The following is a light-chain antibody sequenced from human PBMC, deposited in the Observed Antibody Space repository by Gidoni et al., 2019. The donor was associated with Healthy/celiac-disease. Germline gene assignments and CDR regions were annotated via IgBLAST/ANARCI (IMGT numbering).Light chain of an antibody. Sequence: EIVFTQSPATLSLSPGERATLSCRASQSVSSYLAWYQQKPGQAPRLLIYDAYNRATGIPARFSGSGSGTDFTLTISSLEPEDFAVYYCQQRSNWPPATFGQGTKVEIK. V-gene: IGKV3-11*01. CDR1: QSVSSY. CDR3: QQRSNWPPAT. CDR2: DAY. J-gene: IGKJ1*01.